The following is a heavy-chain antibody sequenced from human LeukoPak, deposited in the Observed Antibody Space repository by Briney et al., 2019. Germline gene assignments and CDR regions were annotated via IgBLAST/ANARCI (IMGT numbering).Heavy chain of an antibody. CDR2: IKQDGRVA. Sequence: GGSLRLSCAASEFIISGYWMSWVRRAPGKGLEWVANIKQDGRVAFYADSVKGRFTISRDNAKNSVYLQMNSLRTEDTAVYYCARDTPLGCFDYWGQGTLVTVSS. J-gene: IGHJ4*02. V-gene: IGHV3-7*01. D-gene: IGHD2-15*01. CDR3: ARDTPLGCFDY. CDR1: EFIISGYW.